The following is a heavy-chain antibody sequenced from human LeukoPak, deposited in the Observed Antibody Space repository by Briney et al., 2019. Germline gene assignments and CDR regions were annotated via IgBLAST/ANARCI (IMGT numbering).Heavy chain of an antibody. D-gene: IGHD3-10*01. CDR3: AIIGSGSSLYYFDY. CDR1: GGSISSSSYY. V-gene: IGHV4-39*01. CDR2: IYYSGST. J-gene: IGHJ4*02. Sequence: SETLSLTCTVSGGSISSSSYYWGWIRQPPGKGLEWIGSIYYSGSTYYNPSLKSRVTISVDTSKNQFSLKLSSVTAADTAVYYCAIIGSGSSLYYFDYWGQGTLVTVSS.